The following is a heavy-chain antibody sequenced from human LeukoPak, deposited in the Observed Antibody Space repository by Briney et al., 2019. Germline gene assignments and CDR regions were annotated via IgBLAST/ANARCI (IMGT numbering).Heavy chain of an antibody. Sequence: GGSLRLSCAASGFTVSSNYMSWVRQAPGKGLEWVSVIYSGGSTYYADSVKGRFTISRDNSKNTLYLQMNSLRAEDTAVYYCAKAGAAAGSYFDYWGQGTLVTVSS. J-gene: IGHJ4*02. CDR1: GFTVSSNY. CDR3: AKAGAAAGSYFDY. V-gene: IGHV3-53*01. CDR2: IYSGGST. D-gene: IGHD6-13*01.